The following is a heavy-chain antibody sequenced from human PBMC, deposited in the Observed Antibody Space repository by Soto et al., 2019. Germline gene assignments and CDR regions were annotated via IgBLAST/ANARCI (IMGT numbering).Heavy chain of an antibody. CDR2: ISSSSSYI. CDR1: GFTFSSYS. D-gene: IGHD5-18*01. Sequence: GESLKISCAASGFTFSSYSMNWVRQAPGKGLEWVSSISSSSSYIYYADSVKGRCTISRDKAKNSLYLQMNSLRAKDTAVYYSAREIRGYSYGYYYYGIDVWGQGTTVTVSS. J-gene: IGHJ6*02. V-gene: IGHV3-21*01. CDR3: AREIRGYSYGYYYYGIDV.